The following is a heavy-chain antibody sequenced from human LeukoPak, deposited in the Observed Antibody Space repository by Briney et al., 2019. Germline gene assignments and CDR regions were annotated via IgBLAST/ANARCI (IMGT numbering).Heavy chain of an antibody. V-gene: IGHV4-34*09. D-gene: IGHD3-10*01. Sequence: SETLSLTCAVYGGSFSGYYWSWIRQPPGKGLEWIGEINHSGSTNYNPSLKSRITISVDTSKNQFSLKLRSVTAADTAVYYCAGPMIRGVIPYWGQGTLVTVSS. CDR2: INHSGST. J-gene: IGHJ4*02. CDR1: GGSFSGYY. CDR3: AGPMIRGVIPY.